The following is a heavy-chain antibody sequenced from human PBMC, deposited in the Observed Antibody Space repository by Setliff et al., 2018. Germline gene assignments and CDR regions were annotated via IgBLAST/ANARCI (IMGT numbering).Heavy chain of an antibody. CDR1: GVSITSHY. J-gene: IGHJ3*02. CDR2: IHHSGST. V-gene: IGHV4-59*11. Sequence: SETLSLTCNVSGVSITSHYWSWIRQPPGRALEWIGYIHHSGSTNYNPSLKSRVTLSMDTSRNHFSLNLTSLTAADTALYYCARDNIGPDALDIWGQGTMVT. CDR3: ARDNIGPDALDI.